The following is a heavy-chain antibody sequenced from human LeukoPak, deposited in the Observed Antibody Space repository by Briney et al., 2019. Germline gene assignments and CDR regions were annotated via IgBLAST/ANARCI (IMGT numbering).Heavy chain of an antibody. V-gene: IGHV5-10-1*01. CDR3: ARRHFDYYDSSGYLY. Sequence: GESLKISCKGSGYSFTSYWISWVRQMPGKGLEWMGRIDPSDSYTNYSPSFQGHVTISADKPLSTAYLQWSSLKASDTAMYYCARRHFDYYDSSGYLYWGQGTLVTVSS. CDR1: GYSFTSYW. CDR2: IDPSDSYT. J-gene: IGHJ4*02. D-gene: IGHD3-22*01.